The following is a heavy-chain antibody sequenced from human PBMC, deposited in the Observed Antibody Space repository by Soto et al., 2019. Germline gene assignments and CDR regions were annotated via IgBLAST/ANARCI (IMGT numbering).Heavy chain of an antibody. J-gene: IGHJ6*02. CDR2: IIPIYGTA. V-gene: IGHV1-69*01. D-gene: IGHD3-3*01. Sequence: QVQLVQSGAEVKKPGASVKVSCKASGGNFSSFTISWVRQAPGQGLEWMGGIIPIYGTANYAQKFQGRVTITADASTRTAYMELSSLRSEDTAVYYCPKDRRADLESYYYYAMDVWGQGTTVTVSS. CDR3: PKDRRADLESYYYYAMDV. CDR1: GGNFSSFT.